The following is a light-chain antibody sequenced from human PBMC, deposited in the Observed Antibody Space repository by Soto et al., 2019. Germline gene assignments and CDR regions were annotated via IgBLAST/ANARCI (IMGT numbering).Light chain of an antibody. Sequence: EIVMTQSPDTLSLSPGETATLSCRASESVNSNLAWYQQKPGQAPRLLIHRASTRATGIAARFSGSGSGTEYTLTISSLQSEDFAVYYCQQYNYWPSFGQGTKVDIK. CDR1: ESVNSN. CDR2: RAS. CDR3: QQYNYWPS. V-gene: IGKV3-15*01. J-gene: IGKJ1*01.